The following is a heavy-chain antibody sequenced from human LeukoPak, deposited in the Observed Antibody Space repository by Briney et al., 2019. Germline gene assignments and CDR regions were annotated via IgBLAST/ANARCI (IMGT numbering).Heavy chain of an antibody. CDR1: GYTFTSYA. J-gene: IGHJ6*04. Sequence: WASVKVSCTASGYTFTSYAMHWVRQAPGQRLEWMGWINAGNGNTKYSQKFQGRVTITRDTSASTAYMELSSLRSEDTAVYYCARRVAGLDYGMDVWGKGTTVTVSS. V-gene: IGHV1-3*01. D-gene: IGHD6-19*01. CDR2: INAGNGNT. CDR3: ARRVAGLDYGMDV.